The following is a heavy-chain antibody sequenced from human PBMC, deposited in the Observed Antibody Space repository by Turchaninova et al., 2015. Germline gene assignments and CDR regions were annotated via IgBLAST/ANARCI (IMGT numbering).Heavy chain of an antibody. CDR2: FSPEDGET. V-gene: IGHV1-24*01. Sequence: QVQLIQSGAEVKKPGASVKVSCKVSGYTLTELLMHWVRKTPGTGLEWMAGFSPEDGETINAPKFQGEVTSIKDTYTATAYMVRSSLGSEDTAVYYCATPYGEPPDACDIWGQGTMVTVSS. CDR1: GYTLTELL. D-gene: IGHD4-17*01. CDR3: ATPYGEPPDACDI. J-gene: IGHJ3*02.